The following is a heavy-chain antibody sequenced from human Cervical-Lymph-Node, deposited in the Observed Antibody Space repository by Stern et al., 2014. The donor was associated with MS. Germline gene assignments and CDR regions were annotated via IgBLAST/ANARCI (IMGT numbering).Heavy chain of an antibody. J-gene: IGHJ4*02. D-gene: IGHD1-1*01. V-gene: IGHV4-4*02. CDR1: GGSLSSGTW. CDR3: ARHGGYHFDS. Sequence: QVQPQESGPGLVKPSGTLSLTCAVSGGSLSSGTWWSWVRQAPGEGLERIGQIEGSGVARYTPSLNTRLTSSLSRTQSAVSIRLRSVTAADTAVYYCARHGGYHFDSWGQGTLVTVSS. CDR2: IEGSGVA.